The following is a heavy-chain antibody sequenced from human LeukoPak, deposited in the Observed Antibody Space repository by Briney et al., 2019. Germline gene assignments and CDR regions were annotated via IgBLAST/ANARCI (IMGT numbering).Heavy chain of an antibody. CDR3: AILPHPRNMYSSGPTRTREYYYYGMDV. Sequence: PSETLSLTCTVSGGSISSYYWSWIRQPAGKGLEWIGRIYTSGSTNYNPSLKSRVTMSVDTSKNQFSLKLSSVTAADTAVYYCAILPHPRNMYSSGPTRTREYYYYGMDVWGQGTTVTVSS. D-gene: IGHD6-19*01. CDR2: IYTSGST. V-gene: IGHV4-4*07. CDR1: GGSISSYY. J-gene: IGHJ6*02.